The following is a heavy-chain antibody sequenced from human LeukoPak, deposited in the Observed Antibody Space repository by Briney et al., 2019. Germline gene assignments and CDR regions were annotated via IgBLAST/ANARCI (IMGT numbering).Heavy chain of an antibody. CDR3: ARGEPYCSGGSCYS. CDR2: VYQTGST. CDR1: GYSISSGYY. V-gene: IGHV4-38-2*01. Sequence: SEILSLTCAVSGYSISSGYYWGWVRQPPGKGLEWIGSVYQTGSTYYNPSVKSRGTISVDTSKNQFSLKLRSVTAADTAVYYCARGEPYCSGGSCYSWGQGTLVTVSS. D-gene: IGHD2-15*01. J-gene: IGHJ4*02.